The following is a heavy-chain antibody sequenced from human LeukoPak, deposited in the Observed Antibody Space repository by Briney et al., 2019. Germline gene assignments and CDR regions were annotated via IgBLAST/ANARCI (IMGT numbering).Heavy chain of an antibody. Sequence: ASVKVSCKVSGYTLTELSMHWVRQAPGKGLEWMGGFDPEDGETIYAQKFQGRVTMTEDTSTDTAYMELSSLRSEDTAVYYCATLYRVGAMPSDAFDIWGQGTMVTVSS. CDR1: GYTLTELS. V-gene: IGHV1-24*01. CDR3: ATLYRVGAMPSDAFDI. J-gene: IGHJ3*02. D-gene: IGHD1-26*01. CDR2: FDPEDGET.